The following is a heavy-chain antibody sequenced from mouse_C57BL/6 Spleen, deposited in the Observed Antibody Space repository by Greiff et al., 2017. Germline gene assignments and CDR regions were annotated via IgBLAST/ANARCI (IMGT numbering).Heavy chain of an antibody. J-gene: IGHJ4*01. D-gene: IGHD1-1*01. CDR3: ARSGYYGSNYAMDY. V-gene: IGHV1-61*01. CDR2: IYPSDSET. Sequence: QVQLQQPGAELVRPGSSVKLSCKASGYTFTSYWMDWVKQRPGQGLEWIGNIYPSDSETHYNQKFKDKATLTVAKSSSTAYMQLSSLTSEDSAVYYCARSGYYGSNYAMDYWGQGTSVTVSS. CDR1: GYTFTSYW.